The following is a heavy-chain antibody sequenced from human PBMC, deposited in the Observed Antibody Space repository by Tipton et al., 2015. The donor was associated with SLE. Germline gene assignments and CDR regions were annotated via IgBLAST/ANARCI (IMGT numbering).Heavy chain of an antibody. CDR2: IYYSGST. V-gene: IGHV4-39*01. D-gene: IGHD6-13*01. CDR1: GGSISSSSYY. J-gene: IGHJ4*02. CDR3: ARHLYATAAIDY. Sequence: TLSLTCTVSGGSISSSSYYWGWIRQPPGKGLEWIGDIYYSGSTYYNPSLKSRVTISADTPKNQFSLKLSSVTAADTAVYYCARHLYATAAIDYWGQGTLVTVSS.